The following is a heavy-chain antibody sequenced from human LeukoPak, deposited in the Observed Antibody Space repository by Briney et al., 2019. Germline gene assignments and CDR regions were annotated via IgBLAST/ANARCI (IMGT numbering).Heavy chain of an antibody. V-gene: IGHV3-20*04. J-gene: IGHJ5*01. Sequence: GGSLGLSCVASGFRFGDYAMSWVRQRPGQGLEWVSGNTWNGGSTGYAASVEGRFTSSRDNAKNSLYLQMDSLRVEDTAFYFCARTGTFNWFDSWGQGTLVTVSS. CDR1: GFRFGDYA. D-gene: IGHD1-1*01. CDR3: ARTGTFNWFDS. CDR2: NTWNGGST.